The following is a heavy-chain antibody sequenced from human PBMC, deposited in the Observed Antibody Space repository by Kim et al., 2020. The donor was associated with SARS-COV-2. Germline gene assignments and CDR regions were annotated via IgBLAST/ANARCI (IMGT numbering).Heavy chain of an antibody. CDR1: GFTFNNYG. J-gene: IGHJ4*02. D-gene: IGHD7-27*01. Sequence: GGSLRLSCAASGFTFNNYGMHWVRQTPAKGLEWVAVISYDGSNEYYADSVKGRFTISRDNSKNTLYLQMNSLAAEDTAVYYCARENWGNYDYWGQGTLVPVSS. V-gene: IGHV3-33*08. CDR2: ISYDGSNE. CDR3: ARENWGNYDY.